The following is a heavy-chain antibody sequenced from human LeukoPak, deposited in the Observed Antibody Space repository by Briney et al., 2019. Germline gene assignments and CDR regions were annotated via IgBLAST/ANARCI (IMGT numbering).Heavy chain of an antibody. J-gene: IGHJ4*02. CDR1: GGSISSSSYY. Sequence: PSETLSLTCTVSGGSISSSSYYWGWIRQPPGKGLEWIGSIYYSGSTYYNPSLKSRVTISVDTSKNQFSLKLSSVTAADTAVYYCARSFGYSYGSTHFDYWGQGTLVTVSS. CDR3: ARSFGYSYGSTHFDY. CDR2: IYYSGST. D-gene: IGHD5-18*01. V-gene: IGHV4-39*07.